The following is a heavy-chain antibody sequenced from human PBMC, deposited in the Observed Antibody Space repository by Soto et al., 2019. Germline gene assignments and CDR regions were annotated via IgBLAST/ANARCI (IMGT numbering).Heavy chain of an antibody. J-gene: IGHJ6*02. D-gene: IGHD5-18*01. CDR1: GFTFISYA. Sequence: GGSLRHSCASSGFTFISYAMHWVRQAPGKGLEWVAVISYDGSNKYYADSVKGRFTISRDNSKNTLYLQMNSLRAEDTAVYYCARTAPYSSSSVPDVDTAMVPLLYYYYGMDVWGQGTTVTVSS. CDR2: ISYDGSNK. CDR3: ARTAPYSSSSVPDVDTAMVPLLYYYYGMDV. V-gene: IGHV3-30-3*01.